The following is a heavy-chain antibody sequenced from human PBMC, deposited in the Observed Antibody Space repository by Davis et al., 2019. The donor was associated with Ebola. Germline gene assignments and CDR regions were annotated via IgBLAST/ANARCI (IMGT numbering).Heavy chain of an antibody. CDR1: GFIVGVNY. CDR3: ARDRGIVVAGEAIRGYGMDV. Sequence: PGGSLRLSCAASGFIVGVNYMNWVRQAPGKGLEWVSVIYGNGSTYYAGSVRGRFSISRDNSKNTLYLQMNSLRAEDTAVYYCARDRGIVVAGEAIRGYGMDVWGQGTTVIVSS. J-gene: IGHJ6*02. CDR2: IYGNGST. V-gene: IGHV3-66*01. D-gene: IGHD2-2*01.